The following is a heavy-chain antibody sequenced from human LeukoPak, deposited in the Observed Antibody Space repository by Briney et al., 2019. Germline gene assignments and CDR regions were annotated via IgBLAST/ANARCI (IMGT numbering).Heavy chain of an antibody. CDR2: IYYSGST. J-gene: IGHJ4*02. D-gene: IGHD5-18*01. CDR1: GGSVSSYY. V-gene: IGHV4-59*02. CDR3: ASLDTALGY. Sequence: SETLSLTCTVSGGSVSSYYWSWIRQPPGKGLEWIGYIYYSGSTNYNPSLQSRVTISVDTSKNQFSLKLSSVTAADTAVYYCASLDTALGYWGQGTLVTVSS.